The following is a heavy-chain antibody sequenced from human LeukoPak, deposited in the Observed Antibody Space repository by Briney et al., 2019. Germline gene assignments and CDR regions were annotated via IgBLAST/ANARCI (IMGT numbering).Heavy chain of an antibody. CDR1: GGSISSYY. CDR3: ARQVVAVAGTGYFDY. CDR2: IYYSGST. V-gene: IGHV4-59*08. D-gene: IGHD6-19*01. J-gene: IGHJ4*02. Sequence: PSETLSLTCTVSGGSISSYYWSWIRQPPGKGLEWIGYIYYSGSTNYNPSLKSRGTISVDTSKNQFSLKLNSVTAADTAVYFCARQVVAVAGTGYFDYWGQGTLVTVSS.